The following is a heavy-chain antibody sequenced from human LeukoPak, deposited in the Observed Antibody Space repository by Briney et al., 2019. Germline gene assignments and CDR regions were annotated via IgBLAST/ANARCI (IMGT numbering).Heavy chain of an antibody. J-gene: IGHJ4*02. CDR2: ISGSGGST. CDR3: AKDLAVAEVLDY. V-gene: IGHV3-23*01. D-gene: IGHD6-19*01. CDR1: GFTFSSYA. Sequence: GGSLRLSCAASGFTFSSYAMSWVRQAPGKGLEWVSAISGSGGSTYYADSVKGRFTISRGNSKNTLYLQMNSLRAEDTAVYYCAKDLAVAEVLDYWGQGTLVTVSS.